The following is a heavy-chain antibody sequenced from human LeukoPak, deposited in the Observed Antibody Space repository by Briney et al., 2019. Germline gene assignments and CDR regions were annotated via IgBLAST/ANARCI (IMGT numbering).Heavy chain of an antibody. CDR1: GGSISSSSYY. Sequence: SETLSLTCTVSGGSISSSSYYWGWIRQPPGKGLEWIGSIYYSGSTYYNPPLKSRVTISVDTSKNQFSLKLSSVTAADTAVYYCARDARVAARDFDYWGQGTLVTVSS. CDR3: ARDARVAARDFDY. V-gene: IGHV4-39*07. J-gene: IGHJ4*02. CDR2: IYYSGST. D-gene: IGHD6-6*01.